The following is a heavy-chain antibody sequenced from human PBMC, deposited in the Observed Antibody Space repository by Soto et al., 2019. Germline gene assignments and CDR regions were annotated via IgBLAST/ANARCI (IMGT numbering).Heavy chain of an antibody. Sequence: PSETLSLTCSLSGDSINSGAYYGIWIRQHSGQGLEWIGYISYSGNTYYNPSLKSRVVLSIDTSNNQFSLNLNSVTAADTAVYYCARAKQQLVEVWGQGTTVTVSS. CDR1: GDSINSGAYY. V-gene: IGHV4-31*03. J-gene: IGHJ6*02. CDR2: ISYSGNT. D-gene: IGHD6-13*01. CDR3: ARAKQQLVEV.